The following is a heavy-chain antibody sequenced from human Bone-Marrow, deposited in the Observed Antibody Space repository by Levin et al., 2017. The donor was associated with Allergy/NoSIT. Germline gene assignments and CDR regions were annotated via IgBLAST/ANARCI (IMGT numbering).Heavy chain of an antibody. CDR3: VRDIRDGNCFDS. Sequence: SCAVFGDSISSSNWWSWVRQSPGKGLEWIGEIDESGTTNYKSSLRSRVMVSIDKSKNQFSLRLRSVTAADTAVYYCVRDIRDGNCFDSWGQGILVTVSS. V-gene: IGHV4-4*02. J-gene: IGHJ4*02. CDR1: GDSISSSNW. D-gene: IGHD3-10*01. CDR2: IDESGTT.